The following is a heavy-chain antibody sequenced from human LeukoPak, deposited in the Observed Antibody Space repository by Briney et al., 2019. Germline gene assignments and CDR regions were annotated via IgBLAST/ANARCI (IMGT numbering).Heavy chain of an antibody. CDR1: GDSITTNY. D-gene: IGHD3-3*01. CDR2: IYFSGTT. Sequence: SETRSLTCTVSGDSITTNYSSWIRQPPGKRLGWIGYIYFSGTTNYNPSLKSRVTISVDTSKNQFSLRLSSVTAADTALYYCARHGPLYDIWSAQFYFDYWGQGTLVTVSS. CDR3: ARHGPLYDIWSAQFYFDY. V-gene: IGHV4-59*08. J-gene: IGHJ4*02.